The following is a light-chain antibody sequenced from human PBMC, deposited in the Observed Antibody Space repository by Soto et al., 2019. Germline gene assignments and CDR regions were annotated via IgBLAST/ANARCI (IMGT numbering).Light chain of an antibody. CDR1: SSDIGAYDY. Sequence: QSALTQPASVSGSPGQSITISCTGTSSDIGAYDYVSWFQQYSGKAPTLIIYEVRFRPSGVSSRFSGSKSGNTASLTISGLQTGDEADYYCGSYASATLIFGGGTKLTVL. V-gene: IGLV2-14*03. J-gene: IGLJ2*01. CDR2: EVR. CDR3: GSYASATLI.